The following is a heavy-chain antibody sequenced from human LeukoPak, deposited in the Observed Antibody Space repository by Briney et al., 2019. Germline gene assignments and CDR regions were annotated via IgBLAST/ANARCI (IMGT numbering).Heavy chain of an antibody. Sequence: WETLSLTCTVSGCTMSSYYLSWIRQPPGKGLEWIGYIYYSGSTKYNPSLQSRVTISVDTSKNQLSLKLISVTAADTAVYYCARGARAGYNLEPFDYWGQGTLVTVSS. CDR2: IYYSGST. D-gene: IGHD5-24*01. CDR1: GCTMSSYY. V-gene: IGHV4-59*08. CDR3: ARGARAGYNLEPFDY. J-gene: IGHJ4*02.